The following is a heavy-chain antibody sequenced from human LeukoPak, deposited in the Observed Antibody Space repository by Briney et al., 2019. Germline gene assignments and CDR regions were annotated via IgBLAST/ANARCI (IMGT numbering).Heavy chain of an antibody. V-gene: IGHV3-23*01. D-gene: IGHD1-26*01. J-gene: IGHJ4*02. Sequence: GGSLRLSCAASGFTFSSYAMSWVRQAPGKGLEWVSVISGSGDSTYYADSVKGRFIISRDKSKNTLYLQMNSLRAEDTAVYYCARDSGTYYPIFDCWGQGTLVTVSS. CDR2: ISGSGDST. CDR3: ARDSGTYYPIFDC. CDR1: GFTFSSYA.